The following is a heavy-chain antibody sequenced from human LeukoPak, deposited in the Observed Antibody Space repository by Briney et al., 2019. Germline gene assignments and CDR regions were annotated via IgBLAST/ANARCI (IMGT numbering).Heavy chain of an antibody. CDR2: FDPEDGET. D-gene: IGHD3-22*01. CDR3: ATGELGYDSSGYYNFDY. Sequence: ASVTVSFTVSGYTLTELSMHWVRQAPGKGLEGMGGFDPEDGETIYAQKFQGSFTMTEDTSADTAYMELSSLRSEDTAVYYCATGELGYDSSGYYNFDYWGQGTLVTVSS. CDR1: GYTLTELS. J-gene: IGHJ4*02. V-gene: IGHV1-24*01.